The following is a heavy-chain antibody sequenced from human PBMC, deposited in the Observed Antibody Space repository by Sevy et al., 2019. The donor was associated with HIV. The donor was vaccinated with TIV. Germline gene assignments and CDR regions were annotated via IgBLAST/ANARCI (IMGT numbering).Heavy chain of an antibody. CDR2: ISYDGSNK. Sequence: GGSLRLSCAASGFTFSSYAMHWVRQAPGKGLEWVAVISYDGSNKYYADSVKGRFTISRDNSKNTLYLQMNSLRAEDTAVYYCARAPALRFLEWLMAAWGQGTLVTVSS. V-gene: IGHV3-30-3*01. CDR1: GFTFSSYA. J-gene: IGHJ4*02. CDR3: ARAPALRFLEWLMAA. D-gene: IGHD3-3*01.